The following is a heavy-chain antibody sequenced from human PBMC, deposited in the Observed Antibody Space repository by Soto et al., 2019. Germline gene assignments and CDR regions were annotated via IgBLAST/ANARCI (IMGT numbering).Heavy chain of an antibody. J-gene: IGHJ5*02. CDR2: IYYSGST. CDR1: GGSISSGSYY. Sequence: SETLSLTCTVSGGSISSGSYYWGWIRQPPGKGLEWIGSIYYSGSTYYNPSLKSRVTISVDTSKNQFSLKLSSVTAADTAVYYCASPKIAFYNWFDPWGQGTLVTSPQ. V-gene: IGHV4-39*01. D-gene: IGHD3-3*02. CDR3: ASPKIAFYNWFDP.